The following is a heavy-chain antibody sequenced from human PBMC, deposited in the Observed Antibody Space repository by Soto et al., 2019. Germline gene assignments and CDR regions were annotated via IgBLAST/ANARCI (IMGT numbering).Heavy chain of an antibody. CDR3: ARGLMTAYKYYFDY. Sequence: GGSQRLSCAASGFTFSDYDMSWIRQAPGKGLEWVSYISSSGSTIYYADSVKGRFTISRDNAKNSLYLQMNSLRAEDTAVYYYARGLMTAYKYYFDYWGQGTLVTVSS. CDR2: ISSSGSTI. D-gene: IGHD2-21*02. J-gene: IGHJ4*02. CDR1: GFTFSDYD. V-gene: IGHV3-11*01.